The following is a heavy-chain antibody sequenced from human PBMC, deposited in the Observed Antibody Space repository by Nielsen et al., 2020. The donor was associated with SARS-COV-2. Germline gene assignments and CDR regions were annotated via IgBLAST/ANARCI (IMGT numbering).Heavy chain of an antibody. V-gene: IGHV4-59*08. D-gene: IGHD2-15*01. J-gene: IGHJ4*02. CDR1: GGSISSYY. CDR2: IYYSGST. CDR3: ARRALGYCSGGSCYSAFDY. Sequence: SETLSLTCIVSGGSISSYYWSWIRQPPGKGLEWIGYIYYSGSTNYNPSLKSRVTISVDTSKNQFSLKLSSATAADTAVYYCARRALGYCSGGSCYSAFDYWGQGTLVTVSS.